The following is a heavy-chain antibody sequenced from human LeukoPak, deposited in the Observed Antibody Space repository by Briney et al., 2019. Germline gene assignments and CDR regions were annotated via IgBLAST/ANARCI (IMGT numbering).Heavy chain of an antibody. D-gene: IGHD2-21*01. Sequence: GSLRLSCAASGFTFSSYAMSWVRQAPGKGLEWVSAISGSGGSTYYADSVKGRFTISRDNSKNTLYLQMNSLRAEDTAVYYCAKSPLIVVVIAVDYWGQGTLVTVSS. CDR1: GFTFSSYA. CDR3: AKSPLIVVVIAVDY. J-gene: IGHJ4*02. V-gene: IGHV3-23*01. CDR2: ISGSGGST.